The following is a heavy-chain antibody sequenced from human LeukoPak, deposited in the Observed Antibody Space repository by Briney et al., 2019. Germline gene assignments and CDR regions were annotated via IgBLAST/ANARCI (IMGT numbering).Heavy chain of an antibody. CDR3: ARGRNNYDFWSGYYAYYFDY. CDR2: INHSGST. V-gene: IGHV4-34*01. Sequence: SETLSLTCAVYGGSYSGYYWSWIRQPPGEGLEWIGEINHSGSTNYNPSLKSRVTISVDTSKNQFSLKLSSVTAADTAVYYCARGRNNYDFWSGYYAYYFDYWGQGTLVTVSS. CDR1: GGSYSGYY. J-gene: IGHJ4*02. D-gene: IGHD3-3*01.